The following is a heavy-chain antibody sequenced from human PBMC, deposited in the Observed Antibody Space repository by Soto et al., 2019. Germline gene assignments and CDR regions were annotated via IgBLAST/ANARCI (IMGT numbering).Heavy chain of an antibody. V-gene: IGHV4-30-4*01. CDR1: GGSISSGDDY. Sequence: SETLSLTGTVSGGSISSGDDYWSWIRQPPGKGLEWLGYIYYSGSTYYNPSLKSRVTISVDTSKNQFSLKLSSVTAADTAVYYCARGVDRDYGSGSYWDWFDPWGPGTLVTVSS. J-gene: IGHJ5*02. CDR2: IYYSGST. D-gene: IGHD3-10*01. CDR3: ARGVDRDYGSGSYWDWFDP.